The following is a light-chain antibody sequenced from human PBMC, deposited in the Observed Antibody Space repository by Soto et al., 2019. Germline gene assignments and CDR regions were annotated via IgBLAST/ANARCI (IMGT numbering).Light chain of an antibody. CDR1: SGHSSYA. J-gene: IGLJ2*01. V-gene: IGLV4-69*01. CDR2: LNSDGSH. CDR3: RAWGTGIQRV. Sequence: QPVLTQSPSASASLGASVKLTCTLSSGHSSYAIAWHQQQPGKGPRYLMRLNSDGSHRKGDGIPDRFSGSSSGTERYLTISSLQSEDEADYYCRAWGTGIQRVFGGGTKLTVL.